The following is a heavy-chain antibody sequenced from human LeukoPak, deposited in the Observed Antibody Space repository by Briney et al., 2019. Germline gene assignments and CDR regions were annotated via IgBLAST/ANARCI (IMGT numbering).Heavy chain of an antibody. CDR2: INPNSGGT. CDR1: GYTFTSYY. Sequence: GASVKVSCKASGYTFTSYYMHWVRQAPGQGLEWMGWINPNSGGTNYAQKFQGWVTMTRDTSISTAYMELSRLRSDDTAVYYCARDPAAAGLYFDYWGQGTLVTVSS. D-gene: IGHD6-13*01. CDR3: ARDPAAAGLYFDY. V-gene: IGHV1-2*04. J-gene: IGHJ4*02.